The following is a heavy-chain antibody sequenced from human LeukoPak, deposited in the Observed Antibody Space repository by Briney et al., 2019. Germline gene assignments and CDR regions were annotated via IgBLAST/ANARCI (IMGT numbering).Heavy chain of an antibody. CDR3: ARDPYYYDSSGYY. J-gene: IGHJ4*02. D-gene: IGHD3-22*01. CDR1: GFTVSSNY. V-gene: IGHV3-66*01. Sequence: PSGGSLRLSCAASGFTVSSNYMSWVRQAPGKGLEWVSVIYSGGSTYYADSVKGRFTISRDNSKNTLYLQMNSLRAEDTAVYYCARDPYYYDSSGYYWGQGTLVTVSS. CDR2: IYSGGST.